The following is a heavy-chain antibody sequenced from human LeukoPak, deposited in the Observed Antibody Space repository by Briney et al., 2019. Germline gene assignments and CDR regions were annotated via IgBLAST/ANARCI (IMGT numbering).Heavy chain of an antibody. V-gene: IGHV1-8*01. D-gene: IGHD2-2*02. CDR2: MNPNSGNT. CDR3: ARVRYIVVVPAAIRGYWFDP. CDR1: GYTFTSYD. Sequence: ASVKVSCKASGYTFTSYDINWVRQATGQGLEWMGWMNPNSGNTGYAQKFQGRVTMTRNTSISTAYMELSSLRSEDTAVYYCARVRYIVVVPAAIRGYWFDPWGQGTLVTVSS. J-gene: IGHJ5*02.